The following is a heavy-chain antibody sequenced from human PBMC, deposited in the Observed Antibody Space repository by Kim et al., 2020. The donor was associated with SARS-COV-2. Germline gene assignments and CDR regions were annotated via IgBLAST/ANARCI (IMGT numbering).Heavy chain of an antibody. CDR3: ATIAAAGLY. D-gene: IGHD6-13*01. V-gene: IGHV3-30*03. Sequence: GGSLRLSCAASGFTFSSYGMHWVRQAPGKGLEWVAVISYDGSNKYYADSVKGRFTISRDNSKNTLYLQMNSLRAEDTAVYYCATIAAAGLYWGQGTLVTV. J-gene: IGHJ4*02. CDR1: GFTFSSYG. CDR2: ISYDGSNK.